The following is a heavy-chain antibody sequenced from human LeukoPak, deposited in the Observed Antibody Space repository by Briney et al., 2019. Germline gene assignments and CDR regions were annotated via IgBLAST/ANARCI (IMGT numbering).Heavy chain of an antibody. V-gene: IGHV1-69*05. D-gene: IGHD5-12*01. CDR1: GGTFSSYA. CDR2: IIPIFGTA. CDR3: ARDRERHVTWGSGSPLDI. J-gene: IGHJ3*02. Sequence: SVKVSCKASGGTFSSYATSWVRQAPGQGLEWMGGIIPIFGTANYAQKFQGRVTITTDESTSTAYLELSSLRSEDTAVYYCARDRERHVTWGSGSPLDIWGQGTMVTVSS.